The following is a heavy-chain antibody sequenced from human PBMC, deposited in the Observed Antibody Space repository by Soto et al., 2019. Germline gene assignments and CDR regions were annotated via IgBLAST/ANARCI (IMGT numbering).Heavy chain of an antibody. CDR3: ARDGLVGGSYSWFDP. J-gene: IGHJ5*02. V-gene: IGHV1-18*01. Sequence: SVKVSCKASGYTFTSYGISWVRQAPGQGLEWMGWISAYNGNTNYAQKLQGRVTMTTDTSTSTAYMELRSMRSDDTAVYYCARDGLVGGSYSWFDPWGQGTLVTVSS. D-gene: IGHD1-26*01. CDR1: GYTFTSYG. CDR2: ISAYNGNT.